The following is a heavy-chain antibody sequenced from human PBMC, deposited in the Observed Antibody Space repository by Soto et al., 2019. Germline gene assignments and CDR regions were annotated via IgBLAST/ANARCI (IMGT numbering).Heavy chain of an antibody. CDR2: ISAYNGNT. CDR3: ARDRHPLYSGSYGLFDY. CDR1: GYTCTCYG. Sequence: ASVKVSCKGSGYTCTCYGISWVQQAPGQGLEWMGWISAYNGNTNYAQKLQGRVTMTTDTSTSTAYMELRSLRSDDTAVYYCARDRHPLYSGSYGLFDYWGQGTLVTVSS. J-gene: IGHJ4*02. D-gene: IGHD1-26*01. V-gene: IGHV1-18*01.